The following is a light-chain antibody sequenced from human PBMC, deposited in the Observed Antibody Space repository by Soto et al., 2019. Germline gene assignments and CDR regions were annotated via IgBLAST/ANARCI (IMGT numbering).Light chain of an antibody. Sequence: EIVWTPSRFTLSLSPVGTAILSCSPSQSVSSIYLAWYQLKPAQGPRLLIYGASNRATGIPDRFSGSGSGTDFTLTISRLEPDDSAVYYCQQYGTSPITFGQGTRLEIK. J-gene: IGKJ5*01. CDR2: GAS. V-gene: IGKV3-20*01. CDR3: QQYGTSPIT. CDR1: QSVSSIY.